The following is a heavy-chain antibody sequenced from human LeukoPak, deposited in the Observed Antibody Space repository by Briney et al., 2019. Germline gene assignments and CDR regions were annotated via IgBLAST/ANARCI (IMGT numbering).Heavy chain of an antibody. Sequence: GGSLRLSCAASGFTFSSYSMNWVRQAPGKGLEWVSFISSSSSYIYYADSVKGRFTISRDNAKNSLYLQMNSLRAEDTAVYYCARDRTMIVFNWGQGTLVTVSS. CDR1: GFTFSSYS. D-gene: IGHD3-22*01. CDR3: ARDRTMIVFN. J-gene: IGHJ4*02. CDR2: ISSSSSYI. V-gene: IGHV3-21*01.